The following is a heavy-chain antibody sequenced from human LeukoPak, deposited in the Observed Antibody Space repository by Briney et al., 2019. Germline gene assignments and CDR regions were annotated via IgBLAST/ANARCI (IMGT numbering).Heavy chain of an antibody. CDR2: ISGSGGST. Sequence: GGSLRLSCAASGFTISGYAMSWVRQAPGKGLEWVSAISGSGGSTYYADSVKGRFTISRDNSKSTLSMQMNSLRAEDTAVYYCAKPWYSSSSLSDYWGQGTLVTVSS. V-gene: IGHV3-23*01. CDR3: AKPWYSSSSLSDY. CDR1: GFTISGYA. D-gene: IGHD6-6*01. J-gene: IGHJ4*02.